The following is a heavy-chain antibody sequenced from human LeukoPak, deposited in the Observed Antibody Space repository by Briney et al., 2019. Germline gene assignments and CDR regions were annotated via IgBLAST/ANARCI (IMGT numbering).Heavy chain of an antibody. CDR3: ARDAPGSTFDY. CDR1: GYTFTSCG. CDR2: ISAYNGNT. J-gene: IGHJ4*02. Sequence: GASVKVSCKASGYTFTSCGISWVRQAPGQGLEWMGWISAYNGNTNYAQRLQGRVTMTTDTSTSTAYMDLRSLRSDDTAVYYCARDAPGSTFDYWGQGTLVTVSS. D-gene: IGHD6-13*01. V-gene: IGHV1-18*01.